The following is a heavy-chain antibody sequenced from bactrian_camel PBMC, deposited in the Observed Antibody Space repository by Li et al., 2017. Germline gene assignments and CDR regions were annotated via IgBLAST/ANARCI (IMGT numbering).Heavy chain of an antibody. CDR1: GFAFEDAD. D-gene: IGHD4*01. J-gene: IGHJ4*01. CDR3: AAAPPSAWGSLSCDLVRIAAARD. CDR2: FRRDRGPT. Sequence: HVQLVESGGGSVQAGGSLTLSCAVFGFAFEDADMAWWRQAPGNECELVSAFRRDRGPTYSDAVKGRFTVAQDKAKNTVHLQMNSLKPEDTATYSCAAAPPSAWGSLSCDLVRIAAARDRGQGTQFTVS. V-gene: IGHV3S63*01.